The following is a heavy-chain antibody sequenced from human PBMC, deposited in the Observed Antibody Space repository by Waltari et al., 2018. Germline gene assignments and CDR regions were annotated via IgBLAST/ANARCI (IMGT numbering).Heavy chain of an antibody. Sequence: EVQLVESGGDLVQPGGSLRLSCAASGFTFSRSWMTWVRQAPGKGLEWVSNIQQNGSEKWDADSVRGRFTISRDNAMNSLYLQMNSLRVEDTAVYYCARDLVATPPWGQGTLVTVSS. V-gene: IGHV3-7*01. CDR2: IQQNGSEK. CDR3: ARDLVATPP. CDR1: GFTFSRSW. D-gene: IGHD2-21*02. J-gene: IGHJ5*02.